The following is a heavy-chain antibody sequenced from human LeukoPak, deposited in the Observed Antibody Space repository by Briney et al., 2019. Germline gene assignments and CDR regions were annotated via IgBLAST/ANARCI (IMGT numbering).Heavy chain of an antibody. D-gene: IGHD4/OR15-4a*01. Sequence: SETLSLTCTVSGGSLSSCSYYWGWLRQPPGKGLEWIGSIYFSGRTYYNPSLKSRVTISVDTSKNQFSLKLSSVTAAGTAVYYCARWGAKFPDEYYFDYWGQGTLVTVSS. J-gene: IGHJ4*02. CDR3: ARWGAKFPDEYYFDY. CDR2: IYFSGRT. CDR1: GGSLSSCSYY. V-gene: IGHV4-39*07.